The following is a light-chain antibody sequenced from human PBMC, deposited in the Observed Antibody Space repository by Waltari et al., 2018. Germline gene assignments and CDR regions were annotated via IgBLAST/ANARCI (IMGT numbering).Light chain of an antibody. Sequence: DVVMTQSPLSLAIPPGQPASMTCRSSQSLTHSSGNTDLSWFLQKPGQPPRRLIYKASNRHSGVPDRFSGSGAGTDFTLKISRVEAEDVGVYYCMQGIQYPLTFGGGTKVEIK. CDR3: MQGIQYPLT. CDR2: KAS. CDR1: QSLTHSSGNTD. J-gene: IGKJ4*01. V-gene: IGKV2-30*02.